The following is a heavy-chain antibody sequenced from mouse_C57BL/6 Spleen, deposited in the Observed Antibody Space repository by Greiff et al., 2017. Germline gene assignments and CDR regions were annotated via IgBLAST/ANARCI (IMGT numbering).Heavy chain of an antibody. CDR3: ARSGGLRQDDY. Sequence: QVQLQQPGAELVKPGASVKMSCKASGYTFTSYWITWVKQRPGQGLEWIGDIYPGSGSTNYNEKFKSKATLTVDQSSSTAYMQLSSLTSEDSAVYYCARSGGLRQDDYWGQGTTLTVSS. J-gene: IGHJ2*01. V-gene: IGHV1-55*01. D-gene: IGHD2-4*01. CDR2: IYPGSGST. CDR1: GYTFTSYW.